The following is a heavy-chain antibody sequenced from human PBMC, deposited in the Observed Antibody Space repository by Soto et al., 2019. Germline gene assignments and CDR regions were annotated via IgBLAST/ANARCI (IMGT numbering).Heavy chain of an antibody. V-gene: IGHV4-30-2*01. Sequence: QLQLQESGSGLVKPSQTLSLTCAVSGGSISSGGYSCNWIRQPPGKGMEWIGYIYHSGSTYYNPSLKSRVTISVDRSKNQFSLKLSYVTAADTAVYYCARGVTTVTTFDYWGQGTLVTVSS. CDR3: ARGVTTVTTFDY. J-gene: IGHJ4*02. CDR2: IYHSGST. D-gene: IGHD4-17*01. CDR1: GGSISSGGYS.